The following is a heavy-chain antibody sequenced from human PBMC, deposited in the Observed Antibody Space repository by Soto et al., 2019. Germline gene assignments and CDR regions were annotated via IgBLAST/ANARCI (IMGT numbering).Heavy chain of an antibody. CDR3: AKDLRSPATKNFDY. V-gene: IGHV3-23*01. CDR2: ISGSGDAT. D-gene: IGHD5-12*01. J-gene: IGHJ4*02. CDR1: GFTFNNYA. Sequence: EVQLLESGGGLVRFGGSLRLSCAASGFTFNNYAMTWVRQPPGKGLEWVSAISGSGDATFYADSVRGRSTISRDNSKSTLYLQMNSLRAEDTAVYFCAKDLRSPATKNFDYWGQGTLVTVSS.